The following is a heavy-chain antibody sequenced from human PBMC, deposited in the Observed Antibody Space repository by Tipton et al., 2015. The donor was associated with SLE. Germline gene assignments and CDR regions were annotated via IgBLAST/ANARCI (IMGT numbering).Heavy chain of an antibody. CDR2: IYDSGNI. D-gene: IGHD3-3*01. V-gene: IGHV4-4*02. Sequence: TLSLTCAVSGVSITSSNWWSWVRQAPGKGLESIGEIYDSGNINYNPSLKSRVTISVDKSKNQFSLKLTSVTAADTAVYYCARAFYYDFWTSYPYKQALKTYYFYNWGQGILVTVSS. CDR1: GVSITSSNW. CDR3: ARAFYYDFWTSYPYKQALKTYYFYN. J-gene: IGHJ4*02.